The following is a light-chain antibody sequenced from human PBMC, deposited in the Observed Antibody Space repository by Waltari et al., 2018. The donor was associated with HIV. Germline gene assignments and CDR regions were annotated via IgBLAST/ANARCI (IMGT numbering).Light chain of an antibody. J-gene: IGKJ5*01. V-gene: IGKV3-20*01. CDR1: QSINSNF. CDR2: APS. Sequence: EIVLTQSPGTLSLSQGERATLSCRASQSINSNFLAWYQQKPGLAPRLLVYAPSIRATGIPDRFSGSGSGTDFTLTITRLDPEDFVVYYCQQYGSSPVTFGQGTRLEIK. CDR3: QQYGSSPVT.